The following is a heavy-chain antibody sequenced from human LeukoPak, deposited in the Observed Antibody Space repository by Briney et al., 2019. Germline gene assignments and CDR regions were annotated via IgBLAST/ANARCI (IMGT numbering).Heavy chain of an antibody. D-gene: IGHD2-21*01. CDR2: IYHSGST. Sequence: SETLSLTCTVSGYSISSGYYWGWIRQPPGKGLEWIGSIYHSGSTYYNPSLKSRVTISVDTSKNQFSLKLSSVTAADTAVYYCAGREDCGGDCMDAFYIWGQGTMVTVSS. CDR3: AGREDCGGDCMDAFYI. J-gene: IGHJ3*02. CDR1: GYSISSGYY. V-gene: IGHV4-38-2*02.